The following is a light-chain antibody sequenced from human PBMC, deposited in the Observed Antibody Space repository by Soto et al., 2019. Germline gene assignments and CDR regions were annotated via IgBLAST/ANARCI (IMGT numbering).Light chain of an antibody. J-gene: IGKJ4*01. CDR3: QQSSSPPLT. CDR1: QSLLFSSNKKNY. V-gene: IGKV4-1*01. Sequence: IPFPDSLSVSMGERAHINCKSSQSLLFSSNKKNYLAWYQQKGGQPPKLLIYWASTRESGVPDRFSGSGSGTDFTLTITSLKAEDVTVYYCQQSSSPPLTFCGGTNLDIK. CDR2: WAS.